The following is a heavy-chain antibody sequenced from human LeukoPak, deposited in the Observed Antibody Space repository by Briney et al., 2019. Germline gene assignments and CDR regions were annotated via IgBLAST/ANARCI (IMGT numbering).Heavy chain of an antibody. CDR3: ARGPYSSSWYDWFDP. CDR1: NGSISSRSYY. V-gene: IGHV4-39*07. CDR2: INHSGST. Sequence: SETLSLTCTVSNGSISSRSYYWSWIRQPPGKGLEWIGEINHSGSTNYNPSLKSRVTISVDTSKNQFSLKLSSVTAADTAVYYCARGPYSSSWYDWFDPWGQGTLVTVSS. D-gene: IGHD6-13*01. J-gene: IGHJ5*02.